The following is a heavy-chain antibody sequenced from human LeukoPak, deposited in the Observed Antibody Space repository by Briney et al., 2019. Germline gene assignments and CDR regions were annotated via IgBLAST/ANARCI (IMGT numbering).Heavy chain of an antibody. V-gene: IGHV3-23*01. CDR2: ISGSGGST. Sequence: PGGSLRLSCAAPGFTFSSYAMSWVRQAPGKGLEWVSAISGSGGSTYYADSVKGRFTISRDNSKNTLYLQMNSLRPEDTAVYYCAKGSEYSSSLLDYWGQGTLVTVSS. J-gene: IGHJ4*02. D-gene: IGHD6-6*01. CDR3: AKGSEYSSSLLDY. CDR1: GFTFSSYA.